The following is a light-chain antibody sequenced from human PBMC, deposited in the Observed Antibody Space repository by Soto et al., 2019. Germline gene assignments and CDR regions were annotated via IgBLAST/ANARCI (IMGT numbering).Light chain of an antibody. Sequence: EVVMTQSPATLSVSPGERATLSCRASQSVSSRLAWYQQKPGQSPRLLIYGASTRATGIPARFSGSGSGTEFTLTISSLQSEDFAVYYCQQYKGTFGQGTKVDIK. V-gene: IGKV3-15*01. J-gene: IGKJ1*01. CDR1: QSVSSR. CDR3: QQYKGT. CDR2: GAS.